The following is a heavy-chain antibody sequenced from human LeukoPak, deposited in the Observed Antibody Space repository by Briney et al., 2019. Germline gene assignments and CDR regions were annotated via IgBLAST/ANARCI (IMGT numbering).Heavy chain of an antibody. Sequence: SETLSLTCAVYGESFSGYYWSWIRQPPGKGLEWIGYIYYSGSTNYNPSLKSRVTISVDTSKNQFSLKLSSVTAADTAVYYCARNTYYYGSGSGGEYFQHWGQGTLVTVSS. J-gene: IGHJ1*01. CDR3: ARNTYYYGSGSGGEYFQH. CDR2: IYYSGST. D-gene: IGHD3-10*01. CDR1: GESFSGYY. V-gene: IGHV4-59*01.